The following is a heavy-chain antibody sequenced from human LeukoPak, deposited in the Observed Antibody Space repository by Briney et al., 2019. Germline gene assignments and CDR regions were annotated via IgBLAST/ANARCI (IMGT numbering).Heavy chain of an antibody. V-gene: IGHV3-23*01. D-gene: IGHD6-13*01. CDR2: ISGSGGST. Sequence: PGGSLSLSCAASGFTFSSYAMSWVRKAPGKGLEWVSAISGSGGSTYYADSVKGRFTISRDNSKNTLYLQMNSLRAEDTAVYYCAKEVMGQLVLSTYAFDIWGQGTMVTVSS. J-gene: IGHJ3*02. CDR1: GFTFSSYA. CDR3: AKEVMGQLVLSTYAFDI.